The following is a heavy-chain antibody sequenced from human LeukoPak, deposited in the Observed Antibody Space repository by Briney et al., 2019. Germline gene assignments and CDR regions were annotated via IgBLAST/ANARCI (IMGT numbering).Heavy chain of an antibody. J-gene: IGHJ6*02. CDR2: INAGNGNT. CDR1: GYTFTGYY. CDR3: ARSLAAAYYYYGMDV. V-gene: IGHV1-3*01. Sequence: GASVKVSCKASGYTFTGYYMHWVRQAPGQGLEWMGWINAGNGNTKYSQKFQDRVTITRDTSASTAYMELSSLRSEDTAVYYCARSLAAAYYYYGMDVWGQGTTVTVSS.